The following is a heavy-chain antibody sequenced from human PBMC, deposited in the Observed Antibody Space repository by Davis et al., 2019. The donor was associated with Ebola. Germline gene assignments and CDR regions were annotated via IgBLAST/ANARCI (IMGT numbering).Heavy chain of an antibody. Sequence: PARSLSLSCAASGLTSSTSWIHWVRQAPGNGLVWVSRFNQDASHTNYADSVKGRFTISRDNAKNMAYLQMNSLGAEETAIYYCARINYGGDCWGEGTMVTVSS. CDR1: GLTSSTSW. CDR3: ARINYGGDC. V-gene: IGHV3-74*01. D-gene: IGHD3-16*01. J-gene: IGHJ4*02. CDR2: FNQDASHT.